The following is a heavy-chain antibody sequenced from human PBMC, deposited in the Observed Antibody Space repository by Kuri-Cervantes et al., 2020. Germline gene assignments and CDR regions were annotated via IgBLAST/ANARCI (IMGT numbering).Heavy chain of an antibody. D-gene: IGHD6-13*01. J-gene: IGHJ6*02. CDR3: ARSVRYSSSWLYYYYYGMDV. V-gene: IGHV3-21*01. Sequence: GGSLRLSCAASGFTFSSYSMNWVRQAPGKGLEWVSSISSSSSYIYYADSVKGRFTISRDNAKNSLYLQMNSLRAEDTAVYYCARSVRYSSSWLYYYYYGMDVWGQGTTVTVSS. CDR2: ISSSSSYI. CDR1: GFTFSSYS.